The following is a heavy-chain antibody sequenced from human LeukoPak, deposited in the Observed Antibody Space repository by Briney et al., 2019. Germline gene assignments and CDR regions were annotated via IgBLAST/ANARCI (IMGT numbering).Heavy chain of an antibody. CDR2: ISPTSSTI. J-gene: IGHJ5*02. CDR1: GFTFSLYS. Sequence: PGGSLRLSCVASGFTFSLYSMNWVRQAPGKGLEWVSYISPTSSTIVYADSVKGRFTMSRDNAKNSLYLQINSLRAEDTAVYYCARLYGTYPGWFDPWGQGTLVTVSS. CDR3: ARLYGTYPGWFDP. V-gene: IGHV3-48*01. D-gene: IGHD4-17*01.